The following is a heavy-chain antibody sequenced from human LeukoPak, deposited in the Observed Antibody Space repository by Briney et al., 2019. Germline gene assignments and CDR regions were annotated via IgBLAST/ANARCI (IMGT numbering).Heavy chain of an antibody. CDR3: TRGPSCGGDCLDAFDI. CDR1: GYIFTGYF. V-gene: IGHV1-2*04. J-gene: IGHJ3*02. Sequence: ASVKVSCKASGYIFTGYFMHWIRRAPGQGLEWMGWINPNSGDTNYAQKFQGSVNMTTDTSITTAYMEVNRLTSDDMAVYYCTRGPSCGGDCLDAFDIWGQGTMIAVSS. CDR2: INPNSGDT. D-gene: IGHD2-21*02.